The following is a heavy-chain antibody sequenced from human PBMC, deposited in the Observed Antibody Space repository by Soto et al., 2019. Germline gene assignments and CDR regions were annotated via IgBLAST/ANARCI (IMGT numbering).Heavy chain of an antibody. CDR1: GFTFSSYG. CDR3: ARAGYCSSTSCPRAYYYGMDV. Sequence: PGGSLRLSXAASGFTFSSYGMQWVRQAPDKGLEWVAVIWFDGSNKYYADSVKGRFTISRDNSKNTLYLQMNSLRAEDTAVYYCARAGYCSSTSCPRAYYYGMDVWGQGTTVTVSS. J-gene: IGHJ6*02. CDR2: IWFDGSNK. V-gene: IGHV3-33*01. D-gene: IGHD2-2*01.